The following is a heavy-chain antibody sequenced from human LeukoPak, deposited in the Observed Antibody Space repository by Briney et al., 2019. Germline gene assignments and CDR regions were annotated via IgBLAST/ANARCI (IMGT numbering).Heavy chain of an antibody. CDR2: IIPILGIA. Sequence: SVKVSCKASGGTFSSYAISWVRQAPGQGLEWMGRIIPILGIANYAQKLQGRVTMTTDTSTSTAYMELRSLRSDDTAVYYCARVLVYCSSTSCYLEDYWGQGTLVTVSS. V-gene: IGHV1-69*04. D-gene: IGHD2-2*01. J-gene: IGHJ4*02. CDR3: ARVLVYCSSTSCYLEDY. CDR1: GGTFSSYA.